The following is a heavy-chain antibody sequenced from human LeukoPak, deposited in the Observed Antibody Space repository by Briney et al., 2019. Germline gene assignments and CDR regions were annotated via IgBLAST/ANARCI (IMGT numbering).Heavy chain of an antibody. V-gene: IGHV3-15*01. Sequence: GGSLRLSCAASGFTFSNAWMSWVRQAPGKGLEGVGRIKRKTDGGTTDYAAAVKGRFTISRDDSKNTLYLQMNSLKTEDTAVYYCTTHYGSGSVDAFDIWGQGTMVTVSS. CDR3: TTHYGSGSVDAFDI. J-gene: IGHJ3*02. CDR1: GFTFSNAW. CDR2: IKRKTDGGTT. D-gene: IGHD3-10*01.